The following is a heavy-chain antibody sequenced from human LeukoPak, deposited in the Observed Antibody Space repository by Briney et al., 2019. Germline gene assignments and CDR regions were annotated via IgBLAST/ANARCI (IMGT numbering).Heavy chain of an antibody. Sequence: GGSLRLSCAASGFTFSSYSMNWVRQAPGKGLEWVSSISSSSSYIYYADSVKGRFTISRDNAKNSLYLQMNSLRAEDAAVYYCARVGSGGGLTEYWGQGTLVTVSS. CDR1: GFTFSSYS. CDR3: ARVGSGGGLTEY. CDR2: ISSSSSYI. V-gene: IGHV3-21*01. D-gene: IGHD3-16*01. J-gene: IGHJ4*02.